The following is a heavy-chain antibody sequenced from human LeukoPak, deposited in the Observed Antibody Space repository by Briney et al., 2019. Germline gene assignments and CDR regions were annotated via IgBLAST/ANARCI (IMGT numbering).Heavy chain of an antibody. J-gene: IGHJ3*02. CDR1: GYIFGSYG. CDR2: ISGYNGVT. D-gene: IGHD4-17*01. CDR3: ARDYRPDLGDHEI. Sequence: ASVKVSCKASGYIFGSYGMNWVRQAPGQGLEWVGWISGYNGVTNYAQALRGRVTMTTDTSTTTVYTHLRDLRSDDTAVYYCARDYRPDLGDHEIWGQGTMVTVSS. V-gene: IGHV1-18*01.